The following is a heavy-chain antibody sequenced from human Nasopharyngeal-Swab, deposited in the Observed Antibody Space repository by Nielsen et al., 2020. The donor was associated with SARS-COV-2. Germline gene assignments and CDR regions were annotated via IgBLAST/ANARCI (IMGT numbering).Heavy chain of an antibody. CDR1: GFTFSSYD. CDR2: IGTAGDT. CDR3: ARSRTAMTSPYYYYGMDV. Sequence: GESLKISCAASGFTFSSYDTHWVRQATGKGLEWVSAIGTAGDTYYPGSVKGRFTISRENAKNSLYLQMNSLRAGDTAVYYCARSRTAMTSPYYYYGMDVWGQGTTVTVSS. D-gene: IGHD5-18*01. V-gene: IGHV3-13*01. J-gene: IGHJ6*02.